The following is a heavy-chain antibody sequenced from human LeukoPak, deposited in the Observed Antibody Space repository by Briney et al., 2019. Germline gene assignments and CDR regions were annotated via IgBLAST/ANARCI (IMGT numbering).Heavy chain of an antibody. Sequence: GGSLRLSCAASGFTFSVYGMHWVRQGPGKGLEWVALISHDGGNKNYTDSVKGRFTISRDNSKNTVHLQMNSLRPEDTAVYYCAKPRGGYYFDYWGQGTLVTVSS. CDR2: ISHDGGNK. D-gene: IGHD3-3*01. J-gene: IGHJ4*02. CDR1: GFTFSVYG. V-gene: IGHV3-30*18. CDR3: AKPRGGYYFDY.